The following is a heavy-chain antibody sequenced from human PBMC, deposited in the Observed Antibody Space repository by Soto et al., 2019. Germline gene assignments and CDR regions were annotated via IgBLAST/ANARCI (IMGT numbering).Heavy chain of an antibody. CDR2: ISGSGGST. D-gene: IGHD3-22*01. CDR1: GFTFSSYA. CDR3: AKQGAISYYYDSSSYGMDV. V-gene: IGHV3-23*01. Sequence: EAQLLESGGGLVQPGGSLRLSCAASGFTFSSYAMSWVRQAPGKGLEWVSAISGSGGSTYYADSVKGRFTISRDNSKNTLYLQMNSLRAEDTAVYYCAKQGAISYYYDSSSYGMDVWGQGTTVTVSS. J-gene: IGHJ6*02.